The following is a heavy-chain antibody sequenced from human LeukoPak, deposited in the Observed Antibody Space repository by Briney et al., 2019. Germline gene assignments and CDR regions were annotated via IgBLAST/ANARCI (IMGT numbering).Heavy chain of an antibody. CDR1: GFTFSSYA. CDR2: ISGSGSTT. CDR3: AKDPEKGLAVARLEH. D-gene: IGHD6-19*01. V-gene: IGHV3-23*01. Sequence: GGSLRLSCAASGFTFSSYAMNWVRQAPGKGLEWVSAISGSGSTTYYADSVKGRFTIFRDKSKTTLFLQMDSLRAEDTAVYYCAKDPEKGLAVARLEHWGQGTLVTVSS. J-gene: IGHJ5*02.